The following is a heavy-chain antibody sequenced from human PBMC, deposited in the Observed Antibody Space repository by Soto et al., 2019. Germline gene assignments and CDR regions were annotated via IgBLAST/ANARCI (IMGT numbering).Heavy chain of an antibody. CDR2: IYKDGNT. D-gene: IGHD2-15*01. CDR3: ARDDCGGGGRLTH. J-gene: IGHJ4*02. Sequence: QVQLQESGPGLVKPSQTLSLTCSVSGDFISSGDSYWTWIRQHPGKGLEWIGYIYKDGNTYYNPSLKRRIAMSGDTAKNQFYLKVSSMSGADTAVYYCARDDCGGGGRLTHWGQGPLVPVSS. V-gene: IGHV4-31*03. CDR1: GDFISSGDSY.